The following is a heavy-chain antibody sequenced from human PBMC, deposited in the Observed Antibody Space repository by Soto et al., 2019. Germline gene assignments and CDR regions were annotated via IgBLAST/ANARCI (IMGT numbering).Heavy chain of an antibody. CDR1: GFTFHSFS. CDR2: ISFDGSNK. Sequence: QVQLVESGGGVVQPGRSLRLSCEASGFTFHSFSMHWVRQAPGRGLEWVAVISFDGSNKDYADSVKGRFTISRDNSKNTLDLPVDSLRPEDTAVYHCARFSSSLPYFDYYGMDVWGQGTTVAVSS. CDR3: ARFSSSLPYFDYYGMDV. V-gene: IGHV3-30*04. J-gene: IGHJ6*02. D-gene: IGHD6-13*01.